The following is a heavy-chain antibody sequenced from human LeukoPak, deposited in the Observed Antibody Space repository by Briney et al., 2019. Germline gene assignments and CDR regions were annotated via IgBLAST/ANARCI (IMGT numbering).Heavy chain of an antibody. Sequence: ASVKVSCKASGYTFTSYGISWVRQAPGQGLEWMGWISAYNGNTNYAQKLQGRVTMTTDTSTSTAYMELRSLRSDDTAVYYCARVPKMYSSGWYWFYWGQGTLVTVSS. J-gene: IGHJ4*02. CDR1: GYTFTSYG. CDR3: ARVPKMYSSGWYWFY. CDR2: ISAYNGNT. V-gene: IGHV1-18*01. D-gene: IGHD6-19*01.